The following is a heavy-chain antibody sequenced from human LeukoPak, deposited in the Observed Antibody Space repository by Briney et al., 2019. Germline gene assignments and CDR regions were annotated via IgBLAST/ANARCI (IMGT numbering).Heavy chain of an antibody. J-gene: IGHJ4*02. D-gene: IGHD3-3*01. CDR1: GYTFTSYD. V-gene: IGHV1-2*02. Sequence: ASVKVSCKASGYTFTSYDINWVRQATGQGLEWMGWINPNSGGTNYAQKFQGRVTMTRDTSISTAYMELSRLRSDDTAVYYCARVSELRFLEWLLNYWGQGTLVTVSS. CDR2: INPNSGGT. CDR3: ARVSELRFLEWLLNY.